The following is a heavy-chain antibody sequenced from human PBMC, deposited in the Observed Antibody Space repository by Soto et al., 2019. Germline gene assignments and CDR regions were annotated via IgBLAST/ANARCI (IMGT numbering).Heavy chain of an antibody. J-gene: IGHJ6*02. CDR1: GGGIGCCA. CDR2: IIPIFGTA. CDR3: ARDCSRTSCPPEYYYYGMDV. V-gene: IGHV1-69*13. Sequence: SAKVCWEECGGGIGCCARRWVRQAPGQGLEWMGGIIPIFGTANYAQKFQGRVTITADESTSTAYMELSSLRSEDTAVYYCARDCSRTSCPPEYYYYGMDVWGQGTTVTVSS. D-gene: IGHD2-2*01.